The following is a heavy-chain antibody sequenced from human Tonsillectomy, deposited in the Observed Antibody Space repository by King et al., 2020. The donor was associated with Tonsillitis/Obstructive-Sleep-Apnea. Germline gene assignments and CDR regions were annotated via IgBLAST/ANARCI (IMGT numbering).Heavy chain of an antibody. J-gene: IGHJ6*03. V-gene: IGHV5-10-1*01. Sequence: QLVQSGAEVKKPGESLRISCKGFGYSFTSYWLEWVRQMPGKGLEWMGTIYSIDSYTNYSPSFQGHVTISADKSTTTAYLQWSSLKASDTAMYYCARRYFDGHYYYYMDVWGKGTTVTVSS. CDR1: GYSFTSYW. CDR2: IYSIDSYT. CDR3: ARRYFDGHYYYYMDV. D-gene: IGHD3-9*01.